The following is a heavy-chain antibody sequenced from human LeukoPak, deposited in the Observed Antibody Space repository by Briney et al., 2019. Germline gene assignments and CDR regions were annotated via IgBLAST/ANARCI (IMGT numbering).Heavy chain of an antibody. Sequence: KPGGSLRLSCAASGFTFSNYAMHWVRQAPGKGLEWIGEINHSGSTNYNPSLKSRVTISVDTSKNQFSLKLSSVTAADTAVYYCVRDRELHYWGRGILVTVSS. D-gene: IGHD1-26*01. CDR3: VRDRELHY. CDR1: GFTFSNYA. V-gene: IGHV4-34*01. J-gene: IGHJ4*02. CDR2: INHSGST.